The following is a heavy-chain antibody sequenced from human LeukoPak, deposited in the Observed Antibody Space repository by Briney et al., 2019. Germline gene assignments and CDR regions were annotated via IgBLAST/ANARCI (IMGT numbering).Heavy chain of an antibody. CDR2: MNPNSGNT. J-gene: IGHJ6*04. Sequence: ASVKVSCKASGYTFTSYDINWVRQATGQGLEWMGWMNPNSGNTGYAQKFQGRVTMTRNTSISTAYMELRSLRSDDTAVYYCARRSSIAAPVDVWGKGTTVTVSS. CDR1: GYTFTSYD. V-gene: IGHV1-8*01. D-gene: IGHD6-6*01. CDR3: ARRSSIAAPVDV.